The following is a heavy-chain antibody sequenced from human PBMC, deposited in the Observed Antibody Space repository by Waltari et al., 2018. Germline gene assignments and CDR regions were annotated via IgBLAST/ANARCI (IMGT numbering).Heavy chain of an antibody. V-gene: IGHV4-39*01. Sequence: QLQLQESGPGLVKPSETLSLTCTVSGGSISSSSYYWGWIRQPPGKGLEWIGSIYYSGSTYYNPALKSRVTISVDTSKNQFSLKLSSWTAADTAVYYCARRNGDRSNWFDPWGQGTLVTVSS. CDR3: ARRNGDRSNWFDP. CDR1: GGSISSSSYY. J-gene: IGHJ5*02. CDR2: IYYSGST. D-gene: IGHD4-17*01.